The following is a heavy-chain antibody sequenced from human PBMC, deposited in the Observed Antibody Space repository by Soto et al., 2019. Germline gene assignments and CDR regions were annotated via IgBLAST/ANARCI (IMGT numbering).Heavy chain of an antibody. V-gene: IGHV3-33*01. CDR1: GFTFSSYG. J-gene: IGHJ3*02. Sequence: QVQLVESGGGVVQPGRSLRLSCAASGFTFSSYGMHWVRQAPGKGLEWVAVIWYDGSNKYYADSVKGRFTIARDNSKNTLYLQMKSQRAEDTAVYYCATRTNNYYYSSAPSAFDIWGKGTMVIVSS. D-gene: IGHD3-22*01. CDR2: IWYDGSNK. CDR3: ATRTNNYYYSSAPSAFDI.